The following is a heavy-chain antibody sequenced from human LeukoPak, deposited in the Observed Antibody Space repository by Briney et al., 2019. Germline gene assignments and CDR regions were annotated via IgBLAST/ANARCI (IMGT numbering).Heavy chain of an antibody. CDR3: ARDVGWYEYYDFWSGYYGYYYYGMDV. V-gene: IGHV3-48*01. J-gene: IGHJ6*02. CDR2: ISCGSGTI. CDR1: GFTFSDYT. D-gene: IGHD3-3*01. Sequence: GGSLRLSCAASGFTFSDYTMNWVRQAPGKGLEWVSSISCGSGTIYYADSVKGRFTISRDNAKNSLYLQLNSLRAEDTAVYYCARDVGWYEYYDFWSGYYGYYYYGMDVWGQGTTVTVSS.